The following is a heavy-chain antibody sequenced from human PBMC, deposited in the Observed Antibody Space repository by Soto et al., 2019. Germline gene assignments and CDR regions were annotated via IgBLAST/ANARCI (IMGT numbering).Heavy chain of an antibody. Sequence: QVQVVQSGAEVKKPGASVKVSCKASGYNFTGYYMYWVRQAPGQGLEWMGWINPNSGGTDYAQKFQGRVTMTRDTSISTAYMELSSLRSDDTAVYYCARVRRVRRLQLANNWFAPWGQGTLVTVSS. CDR1: GYNFTGYY. J-gene: IGHJ5*02. V-gene: IGHV1-2*02. CDR2: INPNSGGT. CDR3: ARVRRVRRLQLANNWFAP. D-gene: IGHD6-13*01.